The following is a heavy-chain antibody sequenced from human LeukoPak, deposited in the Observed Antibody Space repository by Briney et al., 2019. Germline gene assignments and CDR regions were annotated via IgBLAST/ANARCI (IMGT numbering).Heavy chain of an antibody. J-gene: IGHJ3*02. Sequence: SVKVSCKASGYTFSLYAINEVRPAPGRGRDWMGIIIPMFGTSNFAQKFQGRVTDTTDESTRTAYMDLSGLTAEETAIHYCASDRTGGNRNGYADAFDIWGQGTMVTVSS. CDR1: GYTFSLYA. V-gene: IGHV1-69*05. CDR3: ASDRTGGNRNGYADAFDI. D-gene: IGHD3-22*01. CDR2: IIPMFGTS.